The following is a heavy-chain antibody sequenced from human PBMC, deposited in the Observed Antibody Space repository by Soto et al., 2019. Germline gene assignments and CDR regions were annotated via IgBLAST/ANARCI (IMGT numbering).Heavy chain of an antibody. CDR2: ISAYNDNT. V-gene: IGHV1-18*01. D-gene: IGHD4-17*01. J-gene: IGHJ4*02. Sequence: ASVKVSCKASGYTFTSYGISWVRQAPGQGLEWIEWISAYNDNTNYAQKLQGRVAMTTDTSTSTAYIELRSLRSDDTAVYYCARVGHDYGDLDYWGQGTLVTVSS. CDR3: ARVGHDYGDLDY. CDR1: GYTFTSYG.